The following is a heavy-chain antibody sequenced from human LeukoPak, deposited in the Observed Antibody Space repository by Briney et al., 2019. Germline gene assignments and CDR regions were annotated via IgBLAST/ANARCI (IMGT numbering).Heavy chain of an antibody. CDR3: LGAFDI. V-gene: IGHV3-21*01. CDR2: ISSSSSYI. CDR1: GFTFSSYS. Sequence: PGGSLRLSCAASGFTFSSYSMNWVRQAPGKGLEWVSSISSSSSYIHYADSVKGRFTISRDNAKNSLYLQMNSLRDEDTAVYYCLGAFDIWGQGTLVTVSS. J-gene: IGHJ3*02.